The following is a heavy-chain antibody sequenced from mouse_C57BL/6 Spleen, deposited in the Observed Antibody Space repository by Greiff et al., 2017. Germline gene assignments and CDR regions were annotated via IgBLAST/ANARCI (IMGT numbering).Heavy chain of an antibody. CDR3: ARQLRLSYYFDY. J-gene: IGHJ2*01. D-gene: IGHD3-2*02. CDR2: IYPSDSET. Sequence: QVQLQQPGAELVRPGSSVKLSCKASGYTFTSYWMDWVKQRPGQGLEWIGNIYPSDSETHYNQKFKDKATLTVDKSSSTAYMQLSSLTSEDSAVYYGARQLRLSYYFDYWGQGTTLTVSS. V-gene: IGHV1-61*01. CDR1: GYTFTSYW.